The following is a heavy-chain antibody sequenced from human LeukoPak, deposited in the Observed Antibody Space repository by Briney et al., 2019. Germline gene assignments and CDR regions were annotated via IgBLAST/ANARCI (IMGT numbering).Heavy chain of an antibody. D-gene: IGHD3-16*02. CDR3: ASGLGRLLWGSYRFDY. Sequence: GASVKVSCKASGYTFTSYDINWVRQATGQGLEWMGWMNPNSGNTGYAQKFQGRVTITRNTSISTAYMELSSLRSEDTAVYYCASGLGRLLWGSYRFDYWGQGTLVTVSS. CDR1: GYTFTSYD. CDR2: MNPNSGNT. J-gene: IGHJ4*02. V-gene: IGHV1-8*03.